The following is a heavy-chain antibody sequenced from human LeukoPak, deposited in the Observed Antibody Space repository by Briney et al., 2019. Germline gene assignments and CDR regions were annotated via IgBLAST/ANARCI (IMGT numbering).Heavy chain of an antibody. J-gene: IGHJ4*01. Sequence: PGGSLRLSCAASGFTFTTYYMTWVRQAPGKGLEWVANINQDGSVKNNLSSVKGLFTFSRDNAKNSVYLQMDSLRADDTAVYYCARENWSIDYWGQGTLVTLFS. D-gene: IGHD1-1*01. CDR2: INQDGSVK. V-gene: IGHV3-7*01. CDR1: GFTFTTYY. CDR3: ARENWSIDY.